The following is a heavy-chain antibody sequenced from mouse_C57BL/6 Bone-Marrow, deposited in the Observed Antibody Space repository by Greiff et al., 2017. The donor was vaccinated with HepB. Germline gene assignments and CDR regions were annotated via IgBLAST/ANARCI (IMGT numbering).Heavy chain of an antibody. CDR2: IWSGGST. D-gene: IGHD1-1*01. CDR1: GFSLTSYG. CDR3: ANSYCCSSTWFAY. J-gene: IGHJ3*01. V-gene: IGHV2-5*01. Sequence: QVQLKESVPGLVQPSQSLSITCTVSGFSLTSYGVHWVRQSPGKGLEWLGVIWSGGSTDYNAAFMSRLSITKDNSKSQVFFNMNSLQADDTAIYYCANSYCCSSTWFAYWGQGALVTVSA.